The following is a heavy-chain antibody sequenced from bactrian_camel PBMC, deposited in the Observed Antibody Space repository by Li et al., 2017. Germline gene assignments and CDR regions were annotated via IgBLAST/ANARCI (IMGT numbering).Heavy chain of an antibody. D-gene: IGHD2*01. CDR3: AAATSPTCIEARRVTY. V-gene: IGHV3S53*01. CDR2: MSSSGRR. Sequence: QVQLVESGGGSVQDGGSLRLSCGASEATYTTPCMGWFSQAPGKEREGVADMSSSGRRTYHASVKGRFTISRENANNTAFLQINNLKPEDTATYYCAAATSPTCIEARRVTYWGQGTQVTVS. CDR1: EATYTTPC. J-gene: IGHJ4*01.